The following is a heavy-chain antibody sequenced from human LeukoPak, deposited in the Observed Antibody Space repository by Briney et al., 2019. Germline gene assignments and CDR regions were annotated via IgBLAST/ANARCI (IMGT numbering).Heavy chain of an antibody. J-gene: IGHJ4*02. CDR3: AISGLGFGEFRGLDY. D-gene: IGHD3-10*01. CDR2: IFSSGPT. V-gene: IGHV3-53*01. CDR1: GFTFSNNY. Sequence: GGSLRLSCAASGFTFSNNYMNWVGQAPGKGLEWVSVIFSSGPTYYSDSVKGGLTISRDTSKNALYLQMNSLRAEDTAVYYCAISGLGFGEFRGLDYWGQGTLVTVSS.